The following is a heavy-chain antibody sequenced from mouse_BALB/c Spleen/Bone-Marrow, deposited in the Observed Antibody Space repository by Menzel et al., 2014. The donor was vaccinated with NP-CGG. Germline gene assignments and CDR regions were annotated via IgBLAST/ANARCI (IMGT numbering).Heavy chain of an antibody. CDR2: INPSSGYT. D-gene: IGHD2-14*01. Sequence: QVQLQQSGAELARPGALVKMSCKASGYTFTSYTMHWVKQRPGQGLEWIGYINPSSGYTNYTQKFKDKATLTADKSSSTAYMQLSSLASEDSAVYYCARRYDYAMDYWVQGTPVTVSS. J-gene: IGHJ4*01. CDR3: ARRYDYAMDY. CDR1: GYTFTSYT. V-gene: IGHV1-4*01.